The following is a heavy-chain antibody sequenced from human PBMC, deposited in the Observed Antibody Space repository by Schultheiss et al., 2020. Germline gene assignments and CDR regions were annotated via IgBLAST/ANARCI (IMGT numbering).Heavy chain of an antibody. CDR1: GFTFSSYG. Sequence: GGSLRLSCAASGFTFSSYGMHWVRQAPGKGLEWVAVISYDGSNKYYADSVKGRFTISRDNSKNTLYLQMNSLRAEDTAVYYCAKDGRSWVDYYYGMDVWGQGTTVTVSS. D-gene: IGHD6-13*01. CDR3: AKDGRSWVDYYYGMDV. V-gene: IGHV3-30*18. J-gene: IGHJ6*02. CDR2: ISYDGSNK.